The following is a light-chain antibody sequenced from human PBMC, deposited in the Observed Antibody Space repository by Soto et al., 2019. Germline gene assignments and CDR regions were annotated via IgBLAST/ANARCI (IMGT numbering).Light chain of an antibody. J-gene: IGLJ1*01. CDR1: STDVGGYNF. Sequence: QSVLTQPASVSGSLAQSITISCTGTSTDVGGYNFVSWYQQHPDKAPKLLIYEVTNRPSGVSNRFSGSKSGNTASLTISGLQAEDEADYYCSSYTSTGTPVFGTGTKVTVL. CDR2: EVT. V-gene: IGLV2-14*01. CDR3: SSYTSTGTPV.